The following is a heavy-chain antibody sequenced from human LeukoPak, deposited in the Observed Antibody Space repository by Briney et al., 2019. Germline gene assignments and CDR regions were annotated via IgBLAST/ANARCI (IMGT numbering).Heavy chain of an antibody. V-gene: IGHV1-18*01. CDR2: ISVYNGDT. J-gene: IGHJ4*02. Sequence: ASVKASCKASGYTFTSYGISWVRQAPGQGLEWMGWISVYNGDTNYAQKFQGRVTMTTDTSTSTAYMDLRSLTSDDTAVYYCARSQGATVTTDFDYWGQGTLVTVSS. D-gene: IGHD4-17*01. CDR1: GYTFTSYG. CDR3: ARSQGATVTTDFDY.